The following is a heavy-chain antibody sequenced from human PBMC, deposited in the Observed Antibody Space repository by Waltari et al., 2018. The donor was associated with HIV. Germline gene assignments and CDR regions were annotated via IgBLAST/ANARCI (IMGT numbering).Heavy chain of an antibody. CDR2: IYTSGNT. CDR3: ARARVRSGYGLYYYYGMDV. D-gene: IGHD5-12*01. J-gene: IGHJ6*02. V-gene: IGHV4-61*02. Sequence: QVQLQESGPGLVKPYQTLSLTCTVSGGSISSGSSYWSWIRQPAGKGLEWIGRIYTSGNTDYNPSLKSRVTISVDTSKNQFSLKLTSVTAADTAVYYCARARVRSGYGLYYYYGMDVWGQGTTVTVSS. CDR1: GGSISSGSSY.